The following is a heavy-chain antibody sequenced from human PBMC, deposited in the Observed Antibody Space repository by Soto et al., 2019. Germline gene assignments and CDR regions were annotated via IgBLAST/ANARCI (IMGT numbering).Heavy chain of an antibody. V-gene: IGHV1-18*01. J-gene: IGHJ6*02. Sequence: GASVKVSCTASGYTFTSYGISWVRQAPGQGLEWMGWISAYNGNTNYAQKLQGRVTMTTDTSTSTAYMELRSLRSDDTAVYCCARDHYLRITIFGVVIPIDYYYYYGMDVWGQGTTVTVSS. CDR3: ARDHYLRITIFGVVIPIDYYYYYGMDV. CDR2: ISAYNGNT. D-gene: IGHD3-3*01. CDR1: GYTFTSYG.